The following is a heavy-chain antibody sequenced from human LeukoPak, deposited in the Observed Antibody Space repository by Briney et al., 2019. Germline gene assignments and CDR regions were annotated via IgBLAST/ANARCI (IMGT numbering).Heavy chain of an antibody. J-gene: IGHJ4*02. CDR1: RFTFSTYP. V-gene: IGHV3-30*04. Sequence: PGGSLRLSCAASRFTFSTYPMHWVRQAPGKGLEWVAIISHDGGNTYYPDSVKGRFTISRDNSKNTLYLQMNSLRVEDTAVYYCARAISSAWHYFDYWGQGTLVTVSS. D-gene: IGHD6-19*01. CDR2: ISHDGGNT. CDR3: ARAISSAWHYFDY.